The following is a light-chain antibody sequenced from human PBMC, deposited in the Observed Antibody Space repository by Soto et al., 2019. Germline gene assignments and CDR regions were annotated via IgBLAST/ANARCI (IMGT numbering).Light chain of an antibody. J-gene: IGKJ4*01. Sequence: EIVMTQSPATLSVSPGERATLSCRASQSVSRNLAWYQQKPGQAPRLLIYGASTRATGIPARFSGSGSGTEFTLTISRLEPEDFGVYYCPQFSNYPLTFGVEPKVEI. V-gene: IGKV3-15*01. CDR2: GAS. CDR1: QSVSRN. CDR3: PQFSNYPLT.